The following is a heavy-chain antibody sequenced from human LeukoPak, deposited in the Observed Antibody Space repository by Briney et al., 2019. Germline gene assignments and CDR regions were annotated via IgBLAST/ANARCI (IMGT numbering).Heavy chain of an antibody. V-gene: IGHV1-2*02. CDR2: INPNSGDT. CDR1: GYTFNAYY. D-gene: IGHD2-8*02. Sequence: ASVKVSCKASGYTFNAYYLHWVRQAPGQGLEWMGWINPNSGDTKYAQKFQGRVTMTGDTSISTAYMELSRLRFDDTAAYYCAILRLSTGLWWFFDLWGRGTLVTVSS. J-gene: IGHJ2*01. CDR3: AILRLSTGLWWFFDL.